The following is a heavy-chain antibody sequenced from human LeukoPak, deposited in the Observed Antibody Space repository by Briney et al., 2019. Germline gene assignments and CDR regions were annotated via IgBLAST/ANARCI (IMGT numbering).Heavy chain of an antibody. Sequence: GKFPRISSAGSGFTLCYYCMHLGRPTSREGLEWGSSISWNSGNIGYADSVKGRFTISRDNAKSSLYLQMNSLRSEDTALYYCAKDPGGGGSYYLDYWGQGTLVTVSS. J-gene: IGHJ4*02. D-gene: IGHD3-16*01. CDR3: AKDPGGGGSYYLDY. V-gene: IGHV3-9*01. CDR1: GFTLCYYC. CDR2: ISWNSGNI.